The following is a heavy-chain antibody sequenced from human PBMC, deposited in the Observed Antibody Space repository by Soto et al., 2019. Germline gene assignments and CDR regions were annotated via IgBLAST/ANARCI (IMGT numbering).Heavy chain of an antibody. D-gene: IGHD6-19*01. J-gene: IGHJ4*02. CDR1: GGSISSYY. CDR3: ARDIGIAVTGVFDY. Sequence: SETLSLTCTVSGGSISSYYWSWIRQPAGKGLEWIGRIYTSGSTNYNPSLKSRVTMSVDTSKNQFSLKLSSVTAADTSVYYCARDIGIAVTGVFDYWGQGTLVTVSS. V-gene: IGHV4-4*07. CDR2: IYTSGST.